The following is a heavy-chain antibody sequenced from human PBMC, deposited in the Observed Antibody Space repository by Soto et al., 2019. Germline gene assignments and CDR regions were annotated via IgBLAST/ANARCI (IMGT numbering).Heavy chain of an antibody. CDR3: ARDPYSNDY. D-gene: IGHD2-15*01. CDR1: GFTFSSYS. CDR2: ITSSSDYM. J-gene: IGHJ4*02. V-gene: IGHV3-21*01. Sequence: GGSLRLSCAASGFTFSSYSMNWVRQAPGKGLEWVSSITSSSDYMFYADSVKGRFTISRDNAKNSLFLQMNSLRGDDTAVYYCARDPYSNDYWGQGTLVTVSS.